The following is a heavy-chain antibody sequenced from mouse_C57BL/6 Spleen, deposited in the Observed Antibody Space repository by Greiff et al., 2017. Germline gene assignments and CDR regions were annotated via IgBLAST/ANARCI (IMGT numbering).Heavy chain of an antibody. D-gene: IGHD2-1*01. J-gene: IGHJ3*01. CDR1: GYTFTDYE. CDR3: TRGRVYYGNYGGCAY. CDR2: IDPETGGT. Sequence: QVQLQQSGAELVRPGASVTLSCKASGYTFTDYEMHWVKQTPVHGLEWIGAIDPETGGTAYNQKFKGKAILTADKSSSTAYMELRSLTSEDSAVYYCTRGRVYYGNYGGCAYWGQGNLGTGSA. V-gene: IGHV1-15*01.